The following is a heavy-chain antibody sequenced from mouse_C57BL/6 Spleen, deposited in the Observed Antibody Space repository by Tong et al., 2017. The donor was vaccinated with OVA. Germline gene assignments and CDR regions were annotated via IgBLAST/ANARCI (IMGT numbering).Heavy chain of an antibody. CDR2: IYPRDGST. Sequence: VQLQESGPELVKPGASVKLSCKASGYTFTSYDINWVKQRPGQGLEWIGWIYPRDGSTKYNEKFKGKATLTVDKSSSTAYMELRSLTSEDTAVYYCANYDYGLFAYWGQGTLVTVSA. D-gene: IGHD2-4*01. CDR3: ANYDYGLFAY. CDR1: GYTFTSYD. J-gene: IGHJ3*01. V-gene: IGHV1-85*01.